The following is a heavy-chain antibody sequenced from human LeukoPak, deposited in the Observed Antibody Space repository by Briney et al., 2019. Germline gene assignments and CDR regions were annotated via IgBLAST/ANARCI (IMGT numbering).Heavy chain of an antibody. CDR2: ISAITETT. CDR3: AKRGVVIRVILVGFHKEAYYFDS. J-gene: IGHJ4*02. D-gene: IGHD3-22*01. V-gene: IGHV3-23*01. CDR1: GFTFSNYA. Sequence: GGSLRLSCAASGFTFSNYAMSWVRQAPGKGLQWVSAISAITETTFYADSVKGRFTISRDNSKNTLYLQMNSLRAEDTAVYFCAKRGVVIRVILVGFHKEAYYFDSWGQGALVTVSS.